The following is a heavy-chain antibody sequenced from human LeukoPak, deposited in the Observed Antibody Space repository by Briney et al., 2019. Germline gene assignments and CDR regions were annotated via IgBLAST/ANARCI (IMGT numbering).Heavy chain of an antibody. Sequence: PGGSLRLSCAASGFTFSSYWMTWVRQAPGKGLEWLANIKEDGSEKYYVDSVKGRFTVSRDNAKNSLYLQMNSLRAEDTAVYYCARDGNYYDSSGYYDAFDIWGQGTMVTVSS. V-gene: IGHV3-7*01. CDR3: ARDGNYYDSSGYYDAFDI. D-gene: IGHD3-22*01. CDR1: GFTFSSYW. J-gene: IGHJ3*02. CDR2: IKEDGSEK.